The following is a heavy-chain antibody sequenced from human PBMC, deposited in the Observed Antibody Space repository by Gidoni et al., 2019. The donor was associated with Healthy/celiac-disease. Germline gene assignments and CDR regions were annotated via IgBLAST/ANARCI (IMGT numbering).Heavy chain of an antibody. CDR3: ARESYYDFWSGYYTGGYYYGMDV. D-gene: IGHD3-3*01. J-gene: IGHJ6*02. CDR2: ISSSSSYI. Sequence: EVQLVESGGGLVKPGGSLRLSCAASGFTFSSYSMNWVRQAPGKGLEWVSSISSSSSYIYYADSVKGRFTISRDNAKNSLYLQMNSLRAEDTAVYYCARESYYDFWSGYYTGGYYYGMDVWGQGTTVTVSS. CDR1: GFTFSSYS. V-gene: IGHV3-21*01.